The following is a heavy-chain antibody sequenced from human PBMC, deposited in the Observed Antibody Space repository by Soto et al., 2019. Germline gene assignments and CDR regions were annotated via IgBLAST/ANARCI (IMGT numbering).Heavy chain of an antibody. CDR1: GGSISSGDHS. CDR2: IYHGGNT. CDR3: ARALRGMDV. J-gene: IGHJ6*02. Sequence: QLQLQESGSGLVKPSQTLSLTCAVSGGSISSGDHSWNWIRQPPGKGLEWIGNIYHGGNTYYNPSLKSRVTISVARSRNQFSLNLSSVTAADTAVYYCARALRGMDVWGQGTTVTVSS. V-gene: IGHV4-30-2*01.